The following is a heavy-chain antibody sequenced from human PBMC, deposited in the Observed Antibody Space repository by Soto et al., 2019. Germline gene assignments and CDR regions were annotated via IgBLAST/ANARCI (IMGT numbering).Heavy chain of an antibody. CDR3: ARKVSGSTGRPDLWYFDF. D-gene: IGHD3-10*01. V-gene: IGHV3-23*01. CDR1: GFTFSGYA. CDR2: SSGGGDAT. Sequence: EVQLLDSGGGLVQPGGSLRLSCAASGFTFSGYALTWVRQAPGKGLEWVSASSGGGDATFYADSVKGRFTISRDKSKNTLYLQMNTLRPEDTAVYYCARKVSGSTGRPDLWYFDFLGRGTLVTVSS. J-gene: IGHJ2*01.